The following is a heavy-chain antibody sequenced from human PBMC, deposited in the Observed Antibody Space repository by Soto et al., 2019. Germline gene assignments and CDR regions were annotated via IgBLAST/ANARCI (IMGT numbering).Heavy chain of an antibody. CDR2: ISGGGSGA. CDR3: ARGYSSGWYQAFDF. Sequence: GGSLRLSCAASEFTFSTYAMSWVRQAPGAGLEWVSAISGGGSGAYYADSVKGRFTIFRDNSKNTLYLQMNSLRAEDTAIYYCARGYSSGWYQAFDFWGQGILVTVSS. V-gene: IGHV3-23*01. D-gene: IGHD6-19*01. CDR1: EFTFSTYA. J-gene: IGHJ4*02.